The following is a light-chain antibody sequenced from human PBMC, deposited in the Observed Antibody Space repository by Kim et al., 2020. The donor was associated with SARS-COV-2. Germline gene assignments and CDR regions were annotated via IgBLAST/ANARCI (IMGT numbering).Light chain of an antibody. V-gene: IGLV2-14*03. CDR1: SSDVGGYNY. CDR2: DVS. Sequence: QSALTQPASVSGSPGQSITISCTGTSSDVGGYNYVSWYQQHPGKAPKLMIYDVSKRPSGVSTRFSGSKSGNTASLTISGLQAEDEADYYCISYTSSSNGVFGGGTQLTFL. J-gene: IGLJ3*02. CDR3: ISYTSSSNGV.